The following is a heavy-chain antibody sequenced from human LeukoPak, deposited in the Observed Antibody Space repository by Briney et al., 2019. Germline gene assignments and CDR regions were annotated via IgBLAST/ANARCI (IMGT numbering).Heavy chain of an antibody. CDR2: INHSGST. V-gene: IGHV4-34*01. Sequence: SETLSLTCAVYGGCFSGYYWSWIRQPPGKGLEWIGEINHSGSTNYNPSLKSRVTISVDTSKNQFSLKLSSVTAADTAVYYCARSPYYYGSGSYLNWFDPWGQGTLVTVSS. J-gene: IGHJ5*02. CDR1: GGCFSGYY. CDR3: ARSPYYYGSGSYLNWFDP. D-gene: IGHD3-10*01.